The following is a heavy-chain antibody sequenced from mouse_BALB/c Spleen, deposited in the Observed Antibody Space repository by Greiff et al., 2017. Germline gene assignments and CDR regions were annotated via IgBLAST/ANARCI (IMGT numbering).Heavy chain of an antibody. CDR3: ARGDYRYEGAMDY. D-gene: IGHD2-14*01. J-gene: IGHJ4*01. V-gene: IGHV2-9*02. CDR2: IWAGGST. CDR1: GFSLTSYG. Sequence: VKLVESGPGLVAPSQSLSITCTVSGFSLTSYGVHWVRQPPGKGLEWLGVIWAGGSTNYNSALMSRLSISKDNSKSQVFLKMNSLQTDDTAMYYCARGDYRYEGAMDYWGQGTSVTVSS.